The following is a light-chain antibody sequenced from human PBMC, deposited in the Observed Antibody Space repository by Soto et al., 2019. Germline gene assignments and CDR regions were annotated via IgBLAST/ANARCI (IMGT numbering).Light chain of an antibody. Sequence: DIQMTQSPSSVSAFVGDRVTITCRASQDLDGYVAWYQQKPGKAPKVLIYATSTLESGVPSRFSGSGSGAEFTLTLNSLQPEDCATYYCQQANSFPLTFGGGTKVDIK. CDR3: QQANSFPLT. J-gene: IGKJ4*01. V-gene: IGKV1D-12*01. CDR1: QDLDGY. CDR2: ATS.